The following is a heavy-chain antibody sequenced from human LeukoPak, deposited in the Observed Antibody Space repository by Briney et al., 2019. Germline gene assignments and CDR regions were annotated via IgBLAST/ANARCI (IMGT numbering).Heavy chain of an antibody. J-gene: IGHJ4*02. CDR3: VKPGYGSSWFDY. Sequence: GGSLRLSCSASGFTFSDYTMHWVRQAPGKGLECLSTISSDGGSTNHADSVKGRFTVSRDNSKNTLYLQMSSLKSDDTAVYYCVKPGYGSSWFDYWGQGALVTVSS. D-gene: IGHD6-13*01. V-gene: IGHV3-64D*06. CDR2: ISSDGGST. CDR1: GFTFSDYT.